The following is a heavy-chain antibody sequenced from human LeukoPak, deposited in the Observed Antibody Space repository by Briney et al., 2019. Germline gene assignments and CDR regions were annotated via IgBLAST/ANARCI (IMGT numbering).Heavy chain of an antibody. CDR3: VMYSSRVRPKKYYFDY. CDR1: GFTFSSYA. Sequence: SGGSLRLSCAASGFTFSSYAMSWVRQAPGKGLEWVSAISGSGGSTYYADSVKGRFTISRDNSKNTLYLQMNSLRAEDTAVYYCVMYSSRVRPKKYYFDYWGQGTLVTVSS. J-gene: IGHJ4*02. CDR2: ISGSGGST. D-gene: IGHD4-4*01. V-gene: IGHV3-23*01.